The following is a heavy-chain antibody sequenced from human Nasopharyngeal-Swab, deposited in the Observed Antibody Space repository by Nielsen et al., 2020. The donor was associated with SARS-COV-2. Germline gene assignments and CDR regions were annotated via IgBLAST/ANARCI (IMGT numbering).Heavy chain of an antibody. J-gene: IGHJ4*02. CDR3: ARDRGWYVDY. Sequence: SETLSLTCTVSGGSIGSSSYYWSWIRQPPGKGLEWIGYIYYSGSTNYNPSLKSRVTISVDTSKNQFSLKLSSVTAADTAVYYCARDRGWYVDYWGQGTLVTVSS. CDR2: IYYSGST. CDR1: GGSIGSSSYY. V-gene: IGHV4-61*01. D-gene: IGHD3-10*01.